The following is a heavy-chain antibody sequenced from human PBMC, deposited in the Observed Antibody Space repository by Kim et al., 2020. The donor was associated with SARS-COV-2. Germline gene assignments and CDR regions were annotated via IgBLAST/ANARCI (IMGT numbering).Heavy chain of an antibody. V-gene: IGHV1-2*04. CDR3: AREFGAKKFDY. CDR2: INPNSGGT. CDR1: GYTFTGYY. D-gene: IGHD3-10*01. Sequence: ASVKVSCKASGYTFTGYYMHWVRQAPRQGLEWMGWINPNSGGTNYAQKFQGWVTMTRDTSISTAYMELSRLRSDDTAVYYCAREFGAKKFDYWGQGTLVTVSS. J-gene: IGHJ4*02.